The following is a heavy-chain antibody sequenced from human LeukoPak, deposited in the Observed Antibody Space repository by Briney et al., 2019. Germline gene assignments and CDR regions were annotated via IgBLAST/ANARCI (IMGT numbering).Heavy chain of an antibody. CDR2: INPNSGGT. D-gene: IGHD3-3*01. CDR3: ARTDFWSGYYGSDFDY. J-gene: IGHJ4*02. V-gene: IGHV1-2*06. Sequence: ASVKVSCKASGYTFTSYGISWVRQAPGQGLEWMGRINPNSGGTNYAQKFQGRVTMTRDTSISTAYMELSRLRSDDTAVYYCARTDFWSGYYGSDFDYWGQGTLVTVSS. CDR1: GYTFTSYG.